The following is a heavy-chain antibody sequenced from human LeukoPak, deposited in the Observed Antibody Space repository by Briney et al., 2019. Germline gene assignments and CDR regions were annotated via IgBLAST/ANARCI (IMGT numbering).Heavy chain of an antibody. CDR1: GYSISSGYY. J-gene: IGHJ5*02. V-gene: IGHV4-38-2*02. CDR3: AREAYYDSSGYYQGNWFDP. Sequence: SETLSLTCTVSGYSISSGYYWGWIRQPPGKGLEWIGSIYHSGSTYYNPSLKSRVTMSVDTSKNQFSLKLSSVTAADTAVYYCAREAYYDSSGYYQGNWFDPWGQGTLVTVSS. CDR2: IYHSGST. D-gene: IGHD3-22*01.